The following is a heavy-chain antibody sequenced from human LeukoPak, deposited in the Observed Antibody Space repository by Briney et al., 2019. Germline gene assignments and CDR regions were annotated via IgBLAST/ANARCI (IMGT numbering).Heavy chain of an antibody. Sequence: GGSLRLSCAASGFTFGGYAMHWVRQAPGKGLEWVAYIRYDGSKKFYTDSVKGRFTISRDNSKNTLSLQMNSLKPEDTAVYFCAKDPSSGCGGDCYHFDSWGQGMLVTVSS. CDR2: IRYDGSKK. V-gene: IGHV3-30*02. CDR1: GFTFGGYA. D-gene: IGHD2-21*01. CDR3: AKDPSSGCGGDCYHFDS. J-gene: IGHJ4*02.